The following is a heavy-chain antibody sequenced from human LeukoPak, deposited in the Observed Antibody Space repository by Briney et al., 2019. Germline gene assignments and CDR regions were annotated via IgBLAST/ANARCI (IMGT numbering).Heavy chain of an antibody. CDR1: GFTFSSYA. Sequence: GGSLRLSCAASGFTFSSYAMHWVRQAPGKGLEWVAVISYDGSNKYYADSVKGRFTISRDNSKNTLYLQVNSLRAEDTAVYYCARDKGYYFDYWGQGTLVTVSS. CDR2: ISYDGSNK. V-gene: IGHV3-30-3*01. CDR3: ARDKGYYFDY. J-gene: IGHJ4*02.